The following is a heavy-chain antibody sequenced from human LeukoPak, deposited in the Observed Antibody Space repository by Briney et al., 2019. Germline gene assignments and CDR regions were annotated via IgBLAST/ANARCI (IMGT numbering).Heavy chain of an antibody. J-gene: IGHJ4*02. V-gene: IGHV4-39*01. Sequence: TSETLSLTCTVSGGSISSISYYWGWLRQPPGKGLGWNGRIYYSGSTYYNPSLKSRVTISVDTSKNQFSLKLSSVAAADTAVYYCASLWFGELSTNFDYWGQGTLVTVSS. CDR1: GGSISSISYY. D-gene: IGHD3-10*01. CDR2: IYYSGST. CDR3: ASLWFGELSTNFDY.